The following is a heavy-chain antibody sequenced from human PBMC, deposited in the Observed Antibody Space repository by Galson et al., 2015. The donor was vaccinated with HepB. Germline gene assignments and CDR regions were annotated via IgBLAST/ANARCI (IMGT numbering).Heavy chain of an antibody. J-gene: IGHJ4*02. CDR1: GGSISTNNW. CDR2: IWHTVTT. Sequence: SETLSLTCVVSGGSISTNNWWSWIRQPPGKGLEWIGDIWHTVTTNYNPSLQSRLTMSLDRSKKQFSLNLTSVSAADTAVYYCAKGRRAGSSSSWYNYWGQGALVTVSS. V-gene: IGHV4/OR15-8*02. D-gene: IGHD2-2*02. CDR3: AKGRRAGSSSSWYNY.